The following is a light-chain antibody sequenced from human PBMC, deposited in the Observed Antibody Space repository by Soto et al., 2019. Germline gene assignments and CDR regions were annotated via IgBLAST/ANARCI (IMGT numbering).Light chain of an antibody. CDR2: EVS. Sequence: QSALTQPASVSGSPGQSITISCTGTSSDVGRYKYVSWYQQHPGKAPKVMIYEVSNRPSGVSNRFPGSKSGNTASLTISGLQAEDEADYYCCSYTTTTPHWVFGGGTKLTVL. J-gene: IGLJ3*02. CDR1: SSDVGRYKY. V-gene: IGLV2-14*01. CDR3: CSYTTTTPHWV.